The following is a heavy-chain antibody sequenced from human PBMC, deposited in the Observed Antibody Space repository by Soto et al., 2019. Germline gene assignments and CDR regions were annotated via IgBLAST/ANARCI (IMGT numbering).Heavy chain of an antibody. J-gene: IGHJ6*02. CDR1: GGSISSGGYY. V-gene: IGHV4-31*03. D-gene: IGHD3-10*01. CDR2: IYYSGST. CDR3: SGSYYDSFDYYYGMDV. Sequence: PSETLSLTCTVSGGSISSGGYYWSWIRQHPGKGLEWIGYIYYSGSTYYNPSLKSRVTISVDASKNQFSLKLSSVTAADTAVYYCSGSYYDSFDYYYGMDVWGQGTTVTVS.